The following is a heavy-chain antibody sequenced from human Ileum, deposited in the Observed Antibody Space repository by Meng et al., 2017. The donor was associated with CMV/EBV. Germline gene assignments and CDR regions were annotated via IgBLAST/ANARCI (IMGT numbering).Heavy chain of an antibody. D-gene: IGHD3-16*01. Sequence: GGSLRPSCVASGFSFSSYEMNWVRQAPGKGLEWVSHISGSGDAIYYVDSVKDRFTVSRDNARSSLYLQLNSLRPEDTAVYYCAREEYSYASRSYFDYWGQGALVTVSS. V-gene: IGHV3-48*03. CDR1: GFSFSSYE. CDR2: ISGSGDAI. CDR3: AREEYSYASRSYFDY. J-gene: IGHJ4*02.